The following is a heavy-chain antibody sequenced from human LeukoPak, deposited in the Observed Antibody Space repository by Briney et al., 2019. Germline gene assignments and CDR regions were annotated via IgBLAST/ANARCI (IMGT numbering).Heavy chain of an antibody. J-gene: IGHJ6*03. CDR1: ASTVSSYA. V-gene: IGHV1-69*05. CDR2: IIPIFGTA. CDR3: ARAQITMVRDGRYYYYYMDV. D-gene: IGHD3-10*01. Sequence: SVRVSRKPSASTVSSYAIRGVRQAPGQGLEWMGGIIPIFGTANYAQKFQGRVTITTDESTSTAYMELSSLRSEHTALYYCARAQITMVRDGRYYYYYMDVWGKGTTVTVSS.